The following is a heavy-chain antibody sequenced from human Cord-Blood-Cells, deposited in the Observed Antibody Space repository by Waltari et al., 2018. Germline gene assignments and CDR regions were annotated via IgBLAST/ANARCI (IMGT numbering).Heavy chain of an antibody. D-gene: IGHD2-2*01. J-gene: IGHJ6*02. V-gene: IGHV4-4*02. CDR2: IYHSGST. CDR1: GGSISSSNW. CDR3: ARDKTKVPAAPFYYYGMDV. Sequence: QVQLQESGPGLVKPSGTLSLTCAVPGGSISSSNWWSWVRQPPGKGPEWIGEIYHSGSTNYNPSLKSRVTISVDKSKNQFSLKLSSVTAADTAVYYCARDKTKVPAAPFYYYGMDVWGQGTTVTVSS.